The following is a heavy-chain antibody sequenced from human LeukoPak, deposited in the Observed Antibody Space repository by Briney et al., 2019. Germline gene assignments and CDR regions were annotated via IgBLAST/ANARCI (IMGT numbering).Heavy chain of an antibody. Sequence: SETLSLTCTVSGGSISSYFWSWIRQPAGKGLEWIGRIYTSGSTNYNPSLKSRVTMSVGTSKNQFSLKLSSVTAADTAVYYCARDRLGDDLYYYYMDVWGKGTTVTVSS. CDR3: ARDRLGDDLYYYYMDV. V-gene: IGHV4-4*07. J-gene: IGHJ6*03. CDR1: GGSISSYF. D-gene: IGHD3-16*01. CDR2: IYTSGST.